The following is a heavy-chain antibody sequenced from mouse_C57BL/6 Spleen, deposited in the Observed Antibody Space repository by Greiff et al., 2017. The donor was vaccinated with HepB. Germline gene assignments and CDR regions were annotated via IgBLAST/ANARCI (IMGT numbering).Heavy chain of an antibody. Sequence: EVQLQQSGPELVKPGASVKIPCKASGYTFTDYNMDWVKQSHGKSLEWIGDINPNNGGTIYNQKFKGKATSTVEKSSSTAYMELRSLTSEDTAVYYCAIFLSWDGCAYWGEGTLVTVSA. CDR1: GYTFTDYN. CDR2: INPNNGGT. CDR3: AIFLSWDGCAY. J-gene: IGHJ3*01. V-gene: IGHV1-18*01. D-gene: IGHD4-1*01.